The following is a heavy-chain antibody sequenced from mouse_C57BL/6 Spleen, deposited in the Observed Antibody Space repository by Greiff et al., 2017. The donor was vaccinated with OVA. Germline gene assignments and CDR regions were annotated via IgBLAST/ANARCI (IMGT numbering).Heavy chain of an antibody. CDR2: INPSSGST. D-gene: IGHD1-1*01. CDR1: GYTFTSYT. V-gene: IGHV1-4*01. J-gene: IGHJ2*01. Sequence: VQLQQSGAELARPGASVKMSCKASGYTFTSYTMHWVKQRPGQGLEWIGYINPSSGSTKYNPKFKDKATLTADTSSSTAYMKLSSLPSEDSAVYYCARGGGGSSSSYDDWGQGTTLTVSS. CDR3: ARGGGGSSSSYDD.